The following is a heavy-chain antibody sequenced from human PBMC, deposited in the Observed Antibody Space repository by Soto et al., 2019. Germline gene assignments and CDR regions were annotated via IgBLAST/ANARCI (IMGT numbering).Heavy chain of an antibody. J-gene: IGHJ4*02. CDR3: ARDLRFCSGGSCQQYFDY. D-gene: IGHD2-15*01. CDR2: IWYDGSRQ. CDR1: GFSFRTYG. Sequence: PGGSLRLSCAASGFSFRTYGMHWVRQAPGKGLEWVAVIWYDGSRQYYADSVKGRFTISRDNSKNTLYLQMNSLRAEDTAVYYCARDLRFCSGGSCQQYFDYWGQGTLVTVSS. V-gene: IGHV3-33*01.